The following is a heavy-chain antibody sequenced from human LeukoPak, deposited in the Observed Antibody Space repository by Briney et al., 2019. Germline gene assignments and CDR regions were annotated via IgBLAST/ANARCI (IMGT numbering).Heavy chain of an antibody. CDR2: IIPIFGTA. Sequence: SVKVSCKASGGTFSSYAISWVRQAPGQGLEWMGGIIPIFGTADYAQKFQGRVTITADESTSTAYMELSSLRSEDTAVYYCARDRAVAGFRFDYWGQGTLVSVSS. J-gene: IGHJ4*02. V-gene: IGHV1-69*01. D-gene: IGHD6-19*01. CDR1: GGTFSSYA. CDR3: ARDRAVAGFRFDY.